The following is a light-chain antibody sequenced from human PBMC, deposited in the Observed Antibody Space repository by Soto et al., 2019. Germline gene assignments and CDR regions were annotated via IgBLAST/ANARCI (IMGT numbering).Light chain of an antibody. CDR3: TSKTDNSPVM. V-gene: IGLV2-14*01. Sequence: QSALTQPASVSGSPGQSITISCTGSSSDVGGYNFVSWYQQHPGKAPKLIIYEVSNRPSGVSNRFSGSKAGNTASLTISRLQADDEADYYCTSKTDNSPVMFGGGPKLTVL. J-gene: IGLJ3*02. CDR2: EVS. CDR1: SSDVGGYNF.